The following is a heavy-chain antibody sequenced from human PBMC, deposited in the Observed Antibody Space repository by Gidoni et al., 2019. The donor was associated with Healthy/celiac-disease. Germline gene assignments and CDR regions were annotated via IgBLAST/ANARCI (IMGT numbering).Heavy chain of an antibody. CDR3: ARGCEWLQLPLDY. V-gene: IGHV1-69*06. J-gene: IGHJ4*02. CDR1: AATISSYA. D-gene: IGHD1-1*01. CDR2: IISIFGRA. Sequence: QVQLVQSGAEVKKPCASVKVSCTASAATISSYAISRVRQAPGQGLEWMGGIISIFGRANYAQKFQGRVTSTTDKSTSTAYMELSSLRSEDTAVYYCARGCEWLQLPLDYWGQGTLVTVSS.